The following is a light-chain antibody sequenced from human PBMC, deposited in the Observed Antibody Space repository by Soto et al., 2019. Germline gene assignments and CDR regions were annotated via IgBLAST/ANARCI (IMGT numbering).Light chain of an antibody. CDR3: SSYTSSSTYV. Sequence: QAVLNQPPSLSGFPGKTITLSFTGNRSAVGSSNGVSWYQQPPGTAPKLMIYDVSNRPSGVPDRFSGSKSGNTASLTISGLQAEDEADYYCSSYTSSSTYVFGTGTKVTVL. V-gene: IGLV2-18*02. J-gene: IGLJ1*01. CDR1: RSAVGSSNG. CDR2: DVS.